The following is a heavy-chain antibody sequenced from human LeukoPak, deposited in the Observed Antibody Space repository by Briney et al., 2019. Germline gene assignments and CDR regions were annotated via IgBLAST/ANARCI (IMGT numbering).Heavy chain of an antibody. V-gene: IGHV1-2*02. CDR1: GYTFTGYY. CDR2: ISPNSGGT. CDR3: RLLEWSNVYYISV. J-gene: IGHJ6*03. D-gene: IGHD3-3*01. Sequence: SVKLSCTASGYTFTGYYMHWVPQAPEQGLEWVGWISPNSGGTNYAQKFQGRVTMTRDTSISTGYMELSRLRSDNTAVCQCRLLEWSNVYYISVWGKGSSVTVSS.